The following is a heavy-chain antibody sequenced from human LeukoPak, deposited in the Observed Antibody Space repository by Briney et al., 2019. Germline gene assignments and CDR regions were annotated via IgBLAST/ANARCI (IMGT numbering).Heavy chain of an antibody. V-gene: IGHV1-18*01. CDR1: GYTFTSYG. Sequence: GASVKVSCKASGYTFTSYGISWVRQAPGQGLEWMGWISAYNGNTNYAQKFQGRVTMTEDTSTDTAYMELSSLRSEDTAVYYCATGPYYDILTGYSLDYWGQGTLVTVSS. CDR3: ATGPYYDILTGYSLDY. J-gene: IGHJ4*02. CDR2: ISAYNGNT. D-gene: IGHD3-9*01.